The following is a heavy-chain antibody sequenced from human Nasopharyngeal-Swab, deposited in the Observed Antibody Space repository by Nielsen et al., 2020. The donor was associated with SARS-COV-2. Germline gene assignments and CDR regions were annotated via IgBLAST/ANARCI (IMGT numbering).Heavy chain of an antibody. J-gene: IGHJ6*03. CDR3: ARDSRYSSSWYAYYYYYMDV. D-gene: IGHD6-13*01. CDR1: GGSISSGGYY. V-gene: IGHV4-31*03. CDR2: IYYSGST. Sequence: SETLSLTCTVSGGSISSGGYYWSWIRPHPGKGLEWIGYIYYSGSTYYNPSLKSRVTISVDTSKNQFSLKLSSVTAADTAVYYCARDSRYSSSWYAYYYYYMDVWGKGTTVTVSS.